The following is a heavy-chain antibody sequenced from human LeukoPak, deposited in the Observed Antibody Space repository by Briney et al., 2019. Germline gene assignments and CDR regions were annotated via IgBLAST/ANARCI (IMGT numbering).Heavy chain of an antibody. V-gene: IGHV4-59*08. CDR2: IDYSGST. D-gene: IGHD1-1*01. CDR1: GGSISSYY. Sequence: PSETLSLTCTVSGGSISSYYWSWIRQPPGKGLEWIGYIDYSGSTNYNPSLKSRVAISVDTSKNQFSLKLSSVTAADTAVYYCARHMGLGYTYFYPYFDYWGQGTLVTVSS. CDR3: ARHMGLGYTYFYPYFDY. J-gene: IGHJ4*01.